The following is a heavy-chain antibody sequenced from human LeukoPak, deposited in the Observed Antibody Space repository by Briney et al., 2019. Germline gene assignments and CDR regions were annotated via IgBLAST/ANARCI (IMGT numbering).Heavy chain of an antibody. D-gene: IGHD6-25*01. J-gene: IGHJ6*03. CDR1: GFTFSSYW. Sequence: GGSLRLSCAASGFTFSSYWMSWVRQAPGKGLEWVANIKQDGSEKYYVDSVKGRFTISRDNAKNSLYLQMNSLRAEDTAVYYCARERSSDYYYYYYMDVWGQGTLVTVSS. CDR3: ARERSSDYYYYYYMDV. V-gene: IGHV3-7*01. CDR2: IKQDGSEK.